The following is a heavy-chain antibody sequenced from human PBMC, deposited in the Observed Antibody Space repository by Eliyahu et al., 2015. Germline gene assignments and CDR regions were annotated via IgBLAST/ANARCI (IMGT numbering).Heavy chain of an antibody. D-gene: IGHD1-1*01. CDR2: ISDGTT. Sequence: EVQLLESGGGLVQPVGSLRISCAASGFTFSSYAMSWVRHAPGKGLDWVSGISDGTTYYADSVKGRFTISRDNSKNTLYLQMNSLRAEDTAVYYCARNGYSPYTYYYYMDVWGKGTTVTVSS. J-gene: IGHJ6*03. CDR3: ARNGYSPYTYYYYMDV. V-gene: IGHV3-23*01. CDR1: GFTFSSYA.